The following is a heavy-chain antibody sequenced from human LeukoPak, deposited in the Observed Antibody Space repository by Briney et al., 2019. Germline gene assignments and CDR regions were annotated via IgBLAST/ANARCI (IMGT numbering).Heavy chain of an antibody. V-gene: IGHV3-23*01. CDR3: AEVESSYCRI. J-gene: IGHJ4*02. D-gene: IGHD3-10*01. CDR2: IGGGGYTT. CDR1: GLTFGNYG. Sequence: PGGSLRLSCVASGLTFGNYGMNGVRQAPGKGLEWVSSIGGGGYTTYYADSVRGRFTISRDNSKNSMYLQMSSLRAEDTAIYYCAEVESSYCRIWGQGTLVTVSS.